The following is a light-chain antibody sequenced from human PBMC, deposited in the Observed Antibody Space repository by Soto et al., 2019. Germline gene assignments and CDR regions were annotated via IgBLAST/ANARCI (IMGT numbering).Light chain of an antibody. CDR2: EVR. CDR3: SSSASSGTLV. Sequence: QSVLTQPASVSGSPGQSITISCTGTTSDVGGYNYVSWHQQHPGKAPKLMIHEVRYRPSGVSNRFSGSKSGNTASLTISGLPDEEEADYYCSSSASSGTLVFGGGTKLTVL. J-gene: IGLJ2*01. CDR1: TSDVGGYNY. V-gene: IGLV2-14*01.